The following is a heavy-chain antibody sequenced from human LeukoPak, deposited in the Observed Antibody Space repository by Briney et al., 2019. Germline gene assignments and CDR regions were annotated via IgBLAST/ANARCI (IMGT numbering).Heavy chain of an antibody. CDR3: AREGGSQYFQH. CDR1: GGTFSSYA. D-gene: IGHD1-26*01. V-gene: IGHV1-69*04. Sequence: SVKVSCKASGGTFSSYAISWVRQAPGQGLEWMGRIIPILGIANYAQKFQGRVTITADKSTSTAYMELSSLRSEDTAVYYCAREGGSQYFQHWGQGTLVTVSS. J-gene: IGHJ1*01. CDR2: IIPILGIA.